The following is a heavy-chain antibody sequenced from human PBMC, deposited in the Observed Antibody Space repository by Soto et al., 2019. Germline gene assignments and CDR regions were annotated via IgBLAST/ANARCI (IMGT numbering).Heavy chain of an antibody. Sequence: EVQLVESGGGLVQPGGSLRLSCAASGCTVSSNYMSWVRQAPGKGLEWVSVIYSGGSTYYADSVKGRFTISRDNSKNTLYLQMNSLRAEDTAVYYCARDIMTTVTPGDAFDIWGQGTMVTVSS. CDR3: ARDIMTTVTPGDAFDI. CDR2: IYSGGST. J-gene: IGHJ3*02. D-gene: IGHD4-17*01. V-gene: IGHV3-66*01. CDR1: GCTVSSNY.